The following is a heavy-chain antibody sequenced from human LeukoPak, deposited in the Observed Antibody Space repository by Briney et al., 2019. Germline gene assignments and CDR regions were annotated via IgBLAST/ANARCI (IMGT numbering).Heavy chain of an antibody. V-gene: IGHV3-20*04. CDR2: INWNGGST. D-gene: IGHD3-3*01. CDR3: ARDPMTQKYYDFWSGYWHYYYYMDV. J-gene: IGHJ6*03. CDR1: GFTFDDYG. Sequence: GGSLRLSCAASGFTFDDYGMSWVRQAPGKGLEWVSGINWNGGSTTYADSVKGRFTISRDNAKNSLYLQMNSLRAEDTALYYCARDPMTQKYYDFWSGYWHYYYYMDVWGKGTTVTVSS.